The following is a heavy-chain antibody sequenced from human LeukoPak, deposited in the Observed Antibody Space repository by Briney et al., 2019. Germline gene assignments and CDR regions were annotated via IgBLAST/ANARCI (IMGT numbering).Heavy chain of an antibody. CDR1: GGTFSSYT. V-gene: IGHV1-69*02. CDR3: ARGDSSGYYSFDY. Sequence: ASVKVSCKASGGTFSSYTISWVRQAPGQGLEWIGRIIPILGIANYAQKFQGRVTITADKSTSTAYMELSSLRSEDTAVYYCARGDSSGYYSFDYWGQGTLVTVSS. CDR2: IIPILGIA. J-gene: IGHJ4*02. D-gene: IGHD3-22*01.